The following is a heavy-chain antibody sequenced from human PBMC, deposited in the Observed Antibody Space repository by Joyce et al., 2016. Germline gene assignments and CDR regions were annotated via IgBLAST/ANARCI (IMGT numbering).Heavy chain of an antibody. Sequence: EVQLVESGGGLVQPGGSLRLSCVASGLNFSDYSMNWVRQAPGKGLEWVSYSNSGSSSIYYADSVKGRFTISRDNAKNSLYLQMNSLGAEDTAVYYCAVRAGTYSFDCWGQGTLVTVSS. J-gene: IGHJ4*02. CDR2: SNSGSSSI. CDR1: GLNFSDYS. V-gene: IGHV3-48*04. D-gene: IGHD1-1*01. CDR3: AVRAGTYSFDC.